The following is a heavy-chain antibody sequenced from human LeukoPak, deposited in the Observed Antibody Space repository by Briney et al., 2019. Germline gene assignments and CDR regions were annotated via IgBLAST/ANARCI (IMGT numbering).Heavy chain of an antibody. D-gene: IGHD4-11*01. CDR2: IYYSGSP. V-gene: IGHV4-59*01. Sequence: PSETLSLTCTVSGGSISSYYWSWIRQPPGKGLEWIGYIYYSGSPNYNPSLKSRVTISVDTSKNQFSLKLSSVTAADTAVYYCARDGGRADYSDYSGWFDPWGQGTLVTVSS. J-gene: IGHJ5*02. CDR1: GGSISSYY. CDR3: ARDGGRADYSDYSGWFDP.